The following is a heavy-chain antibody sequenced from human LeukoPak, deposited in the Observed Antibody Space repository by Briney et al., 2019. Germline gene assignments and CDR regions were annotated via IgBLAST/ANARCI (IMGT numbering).Heavy chain of an antibody. Sequence: PGRSLRLSCAASGFTFSSYGMHWVRQAPGKGLEWVAVISYDGSNKYYADSVKGRFTISRDNSKNTLYLQMNSLRAEDTAVYYCAQGLFDIWGQGTMVTVSS. J-gene: IGHJ3*02. V-gene: IGHV3-30*18. CDR1: GFTFSSYG. CDR2: ISYDGSNK. CDR3: AQGLFDI.